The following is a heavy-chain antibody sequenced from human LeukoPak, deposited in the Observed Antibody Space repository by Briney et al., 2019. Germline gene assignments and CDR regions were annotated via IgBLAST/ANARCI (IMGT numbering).Heavy chain of an antibody. CDR2: IYPGDSET. J-gene: IGHJ4*02. CDR3: ATSRRSGWYFDY. V-gene: IGHV5-51*01. Sequence: GESLMISCQGFGYSFINYWIGWVRQMPGKGLEWMGVIYPGDSETRYSPSFQGQVTISVDKSTSTAYLKWSSLKAPDTAMYYCATSRRSGWYFDYWGQGTLVTVSS. CDR1: GYSFINYW. D-gene: IGHD6-19*01.